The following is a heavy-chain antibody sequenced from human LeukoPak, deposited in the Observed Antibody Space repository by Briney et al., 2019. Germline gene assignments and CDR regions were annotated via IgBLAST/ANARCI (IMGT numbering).Heavy chain of an antibody. CDR3: AKVETAAAATLRGFDY. CDR2: IGGSGGST. Sequence: GGSLRLSCAASGFTFSSYAMSWVRQAPGKGLEGVSSIGGSGGSTYYADSAKGRFTISRDNSKNTLYLQMNSLRAEDTAVYYCAKVETAAAATLRGFDYWGQGTLVTVSS. CDR1: GFTFSSYA. V-gene: IGHV3-23*01. J-gene: IGHJ4*02. D-gene: IGHD6-13*01.